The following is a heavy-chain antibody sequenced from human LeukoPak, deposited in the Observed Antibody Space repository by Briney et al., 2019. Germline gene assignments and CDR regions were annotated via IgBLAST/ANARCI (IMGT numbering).Heavy chain of an antibody. CDR3: ARESDYYYYMDV. V-gene: IGHV1-3*03. CDR2: INAGNGNT. J-gene: IGHJ6*03. CDR1: GYTFTSYA. Sequence: GASVKVSRKASGYTFTSYAMHWVRQAPGQRLEWRGWINAGNGNTKYSQEFQGRVTITRDTSASTAYMELSSLRSEDMAVYYCARESDYYYYMDVWGKGTTVTVSS.